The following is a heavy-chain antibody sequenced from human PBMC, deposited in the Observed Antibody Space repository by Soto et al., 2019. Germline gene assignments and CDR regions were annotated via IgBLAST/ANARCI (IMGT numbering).Heavy chain of an antibody. V-gene: IGHV5-10-1*01. Sequence: GESLKISCKGSGYRFTNYWISWVRQMAGKGLEWMGKIDPTESHTNYSPSFQGHVTISVDKSITNAYLQWNSLKASDTAMYYCARYIVGDYGMDVSAQGPTVTVSS. J-gene: IGHJ6*02. CDR3: ARYIVGDYGMDV. CDR2: IDPTESHT. D-gene: IGHD1-26*01. CDR1: GYRFTNYW.